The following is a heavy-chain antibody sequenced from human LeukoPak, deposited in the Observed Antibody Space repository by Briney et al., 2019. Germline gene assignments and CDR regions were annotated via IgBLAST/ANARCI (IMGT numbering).Heavy chain of an antibody. CDR1: GFTFSSYA. J-gene: IGHJ6*02. D-gene: IGHD5-18*01. Sequence: QSGGSLRLSCAASGFTFSSYAMSWVRQAPGKGLEWVSAISGSGGSTYYADSVKGRFTISRDNSKNTLYLQMNSLRAEDTAVYYCAKYGYSYGGNYYGMDVWGQGTTVTVSS. CDR3: AKYGYSYGGNYYGMDV. V-gene: IGHV3-23*01. CDR2: ISGSGGST.